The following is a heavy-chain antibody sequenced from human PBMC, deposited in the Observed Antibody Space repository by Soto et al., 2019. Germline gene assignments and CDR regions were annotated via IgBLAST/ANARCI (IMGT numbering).Heavy chain of an antibody. V-gene: IGHV4-34*01. Sequence: QVQLQQWGAVLVKPSETLSLSCADYGQSFSGHSWAWIRQPPGKGLEWSGEINESGSTYYNPSLKSRVTISTDTSKNQFSLKLSSVSAADTAAYVCARGSGIVALPGELEDVKYDYWGQGTLVNVSS. CDR2: INESGST. CDR1: GQSFSGHS. D-gene: IGHD1-1*01. CDR3: ARGSGIVALPGELEDVKYDY. J-gene: IGHJ4*02.